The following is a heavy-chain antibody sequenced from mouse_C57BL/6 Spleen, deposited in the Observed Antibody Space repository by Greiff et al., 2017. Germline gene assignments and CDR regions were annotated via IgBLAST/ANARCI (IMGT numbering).Heavy chain of an antibody. CDR1: GYTFTDYN. V-gene: IGHV1-22*01. CDR3: ARDYDYVSDY. J-gene: IGHJ2*01. D-gene: IGHD2-4*01. CDR2: INPNNGGT. Sequence: EVQLQQSGPELVKPGASVKMSCKASGYTFTDYNMHWVKQSHGKSLEWIGYINPNNGGTSYNQKFKGKATLTVNKSSSTAYMELRSLTSEDSAVYNCARDYDYVSDYWGQGTTLTVSS.